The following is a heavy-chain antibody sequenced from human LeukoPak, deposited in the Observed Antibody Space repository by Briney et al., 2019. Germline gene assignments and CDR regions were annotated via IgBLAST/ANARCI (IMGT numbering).Heavy chain of an antibody. J-gene: IGHJ4*02. Sequence: PGGSLRLSCAASGFTFSSYWMSWVRQAPGKGLEWVSVIYSGGSTYYADSVKGRFTISRDNSKNTLYLQMNSLRAEDTAVYYCAKEGGQWLVLPKNYFDYWGQGTLVTVSS. V-gene: IGHV3-53*01. CDR2: IYSGGST. D-gene: IGHD6-19*01. CDR3: AKEGGQWLVLPKNYFDY. CDR1: GFTFSSYW.